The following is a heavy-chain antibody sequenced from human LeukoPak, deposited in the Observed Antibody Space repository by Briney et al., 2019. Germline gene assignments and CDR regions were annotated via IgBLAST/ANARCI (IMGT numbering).Heavy chain of an antibody. CDR1: GGSISSYY. Sequence: SETLSLTCTVSGGSISSYYWSWIRQPPGKGLEWIGYIYYSGSTNYNPSLKSRVTILVDTSKNQFSLKLSSVTAADTAVYYCARSTGWYYFDYWGQGTLVTVSS. D-gene: IGHD6-19*01. V-gene: IGHV4-59*01. CDR2: IYYSGST. CDR3: ARSTGWYYFDY. J-gene: IGHJ4*02.